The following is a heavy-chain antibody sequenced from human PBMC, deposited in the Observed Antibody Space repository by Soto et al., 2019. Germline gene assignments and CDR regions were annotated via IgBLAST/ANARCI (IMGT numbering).Heavy chain of an antibody. CDR3: ARGGRSIMITYYFDY. CDR2: IYATGST. CDR1: GASISGFY. V-gene: IGHV4-4*07. Sequence: PSETLSLTCTVSGASISGFYWSWIRKSAGKGLEWIGRIYATGSTNYNPSLKSRVTISVDTSKNQFPLKLSSVTAADTAVYYCARGGRSIMITYYFDYWGQGTLVTVSS. J-gene: IGHJ4*02. D-gene: IGHD3-16*01.